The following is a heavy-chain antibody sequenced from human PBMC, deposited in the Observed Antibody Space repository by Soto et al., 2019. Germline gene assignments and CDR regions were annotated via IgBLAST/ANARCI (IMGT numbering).Heavy chain of an antibody. D-gene: IGHD6-6*01. Sequence: SETLSLTCTVSGGSITSDDYYWSWIRQPPGKGLXWIXXIXXSXXXXXNXXLKSRLTISLDTSKNQFSLQLNSVSAAETAVYYCARDRSNSPDFFDYWGQGTLVTVSS. CDR3: ARDRSNSPDFFDY. V-gene: IGHV4-30-4*01. CDR2: IXXSXXX. J-gene: IGHJ4*02. CDR1: GGSITSDDYY.